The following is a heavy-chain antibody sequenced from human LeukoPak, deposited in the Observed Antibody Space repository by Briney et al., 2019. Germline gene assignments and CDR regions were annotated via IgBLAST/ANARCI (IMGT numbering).Heavy chain of an antibody. Sequence: GGSLRLSCAASGFTVSSNYMSWVRQAPGKGLVWVSLINSDGSTTKYADSVKGRFTMSRDNAKNTLYLEMNSLRGEDTAVYYCATGGSSGWYHFEYWGQGTLVTVSS. CDR1: GFTVSSNY. J-gene: IGHJ4*02. CDR2: INSDGSTT. CDR3: ATGGSSGWYHFEY. V-gene: IGHV3-74*03. D-gene: IGHD6-19*01.